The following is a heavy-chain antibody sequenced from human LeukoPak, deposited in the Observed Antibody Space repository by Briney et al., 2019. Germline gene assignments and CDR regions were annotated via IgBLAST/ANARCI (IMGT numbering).Heavy chain of an antibody. CDR3: ARVARCTSCFDVDY. Sequence: SETLSLTCTVSGGSISGYYWSWIRQPAGKGLEWIGRIYASGSTNYNPSLKSRVTISVDTSKNQFSLTLSSVTAADTAVYYCARVARCTSCFDVDYWGQGTLVTVSS. J-gene: IGHJ4*02. V-gene: IGHV4-4*07. D-gene: IGHD2-2*01. CDR2: IYASGST. CDR1: GGSISGYY.